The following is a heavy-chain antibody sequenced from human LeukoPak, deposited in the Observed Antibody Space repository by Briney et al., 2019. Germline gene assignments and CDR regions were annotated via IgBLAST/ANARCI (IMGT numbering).Heavy chain of an antibody. J-gene: IGHJ6*03. CDR2: INPSGGST. CDR1: GYTFTSYY. CDR3: ARGGYSYGYDYYYYMDV. Sequence: ASVKVSCKASGYTFTSYYMHWVRQAPGQGLEWMGIINPSGGSTSYAQKFQGRVTMTRDMSTSTVYMELSSLRYEDTAVYYCARGGYSYGYDYYYYMDVWGKGTTVTVSS. D-gene: IGHD5-18*01. V-gene: IGHV1-46*01.